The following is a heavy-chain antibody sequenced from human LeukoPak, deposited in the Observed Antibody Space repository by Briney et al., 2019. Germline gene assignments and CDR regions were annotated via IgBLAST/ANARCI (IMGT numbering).Heavy chain of an antibody. D-gene: IGHD1-14*01. CDR3: ARLSGTTWRDWFDP. CDR1: GGSITYYY. V-gene: IGHV4-59*08. CDR2: SHYSGTT. Sequence: NASETLSLTCTVSGGSITYYYWSWIRQPPGKGLEWIGYSHYSGTTNYNPSLKSRVTISVDTSKNQFSLRMTSVTAADTAVYYCARLSGTTWRDWFDPWGQGTLVTVSS. J-gene: IGHJ5*02.